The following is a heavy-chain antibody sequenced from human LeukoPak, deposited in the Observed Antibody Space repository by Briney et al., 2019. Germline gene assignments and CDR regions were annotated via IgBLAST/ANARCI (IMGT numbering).Heavy chain of an antibody. D-gene: IGHD3-22*01. V-gene: IGHV3-23*01. CDR1: GFTFSTYS. CDR2: ISGSGGST. J-gene: IGHJ4*02. CDR3: AKERTYYYDSSGYLFGY. Sequence: GGSLRLSCAASGFTFSTYSMNWVRQAPGKGLEWVSAISGSGGSTYYADSVKGRFTISRDNSKNTLYLQMNSLRAEDTAVYYCAKERTYYYDSSGYLFGYWGQGTLVTVSS.